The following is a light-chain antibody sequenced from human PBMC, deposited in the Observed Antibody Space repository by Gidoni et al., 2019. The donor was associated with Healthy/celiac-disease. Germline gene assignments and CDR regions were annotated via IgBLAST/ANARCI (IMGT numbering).Light chain of an antibody. Sequence: QSVLTQPPSASGTPGQRVTLSCSGSSSNNGSNTVNWYQQHPGTAPQLLIYSNNQRPSGVPDRFSGSKSGTSASLAISGLQSEDEADYYCAAWDDSLNGKVFGGGTKLTVL. CDR2: SNN. CDR3: AAWDDSLNGKV. CDR1: SSNNGSNT. V-gene: IGLV1-44*01. J-gene: IGLJ2*01.